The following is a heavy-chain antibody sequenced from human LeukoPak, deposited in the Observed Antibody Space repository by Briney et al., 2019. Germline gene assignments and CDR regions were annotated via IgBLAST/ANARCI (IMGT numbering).Heavy chain of an antibody. D-gene: IGHD3-22*01. CDR1: GFTFSSYA. V-gene: IGHV3-23*01. Sequence: GSLRLSCAASGFTFSSYAMSCVRQAPGKGLEWFLGISGSGGSTYYADSVKGRFTISRDNSKNTLYLQMTSLRAEDPAVYYCAKDQVWIVVGSFDYWGQGTLVTVSS. J-gene: IGHJ4*02. CDR2: ISGSGGST. CDR3: AKDQVWIVVGSFDY.